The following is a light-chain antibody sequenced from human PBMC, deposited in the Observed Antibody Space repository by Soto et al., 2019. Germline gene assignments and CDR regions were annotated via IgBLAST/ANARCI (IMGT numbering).Light chain of an antibody. Sequence: QSVLTQPPSVSGAPGRRSPISGPGTSPTSGAGYDVHWYQQLPGAAPKLVIFGNRNRPSGIPERFSGSKSGTSASLAITGLQAEDEADYYCQAYDYSLTASVFGGGTKVTVL. CDR3: QAYDYSLTASV. V-gene: IGLV1-40*01. J-gene: IGLJ3*02. CDR1: SPTSGAGYD. CDR2: GNR.